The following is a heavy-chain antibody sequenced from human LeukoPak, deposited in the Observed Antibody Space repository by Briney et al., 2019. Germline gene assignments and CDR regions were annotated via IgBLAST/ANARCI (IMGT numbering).Heavy chain of an antibody. CDR3: ARENYCNNYYNYFDP. CDR2: INHSGST. V-gene: IGHV4-34*01. D-gene: IGHD1/OR15-1a*01. J-gene: IGHJ5*02. Sequence: SETLSLTCPVYGDSFNEHYWSWVRPPPGKALEWIGDINHSGSTNYNPSLLSRVTISVDKSLIQYFLRLITVAAADAAVYYCARENYCNNYYNYFDPWGQGTQVTVSS. CDR1: GDSFNEHY.